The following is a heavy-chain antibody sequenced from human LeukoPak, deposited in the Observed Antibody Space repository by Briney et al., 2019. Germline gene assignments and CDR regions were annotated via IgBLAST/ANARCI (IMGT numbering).Heavy chain of an antibody. Sequence: ASVKVSCTASGYTFTGYYMHWVRQAPGQGLEWMGWINPNSGGTNYAQKFQGRVTMTRDTSISTAYMELTRLRSDDTAVYYCAGLDYDFWSGYHSEDWFDPWGQGTLVIVSS. CDR2: INPNSGGT. D-gene: IGHD3-3*01. V-gene: IGHV1-2*02. J-gene: IGHJ5*02. CDR3: AGLDYDFWSGYHSEDWFDP. CDR1: GYTFTGYY.